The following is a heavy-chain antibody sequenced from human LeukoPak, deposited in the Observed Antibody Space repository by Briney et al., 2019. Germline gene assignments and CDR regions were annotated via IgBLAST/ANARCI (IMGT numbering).Heavy chain of an antibody. CDR2: ISYDGSNK. V-gene: IGHV3-30*18. J-gene: IGHJ4*02. Sequence: GGSLRLSCAASGFTFSSYGMHWVRQAPGKGLEWVAVISYDGSNKYYADSVKGRFTISRDNSKNTLYLQMNSLRAEDTAVYYCAKGGLNSAFDYWGQGTLATVSS. CDR3: AKGGLNSAFDY. CDR1: GFTFSSYG. D-gene: IGHD4-23*01.